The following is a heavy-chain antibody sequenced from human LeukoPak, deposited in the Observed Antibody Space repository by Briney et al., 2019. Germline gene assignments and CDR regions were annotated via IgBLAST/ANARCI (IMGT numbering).Heavy chain of an antibody. D-gene: IGHD2-15*01. CDR2: ISSSSSYI. V-gene: IGHV3-21*01. Sequence: GGSLRLSCAASGFTFSSYSMNWVRQAPGKGLEWVSSISSSSSYIYYADSVKGRFTISRDNAKNSLYLQMNSLRAEDTAVYYCARSGARYCSGGSCYWLGYYMDVWGKGTTVTISS. J-gene: IGHJ6*03. CDR1: GFTFSSYS. CDR3: ARSGARYCSGGSCYWLGYYMDV.